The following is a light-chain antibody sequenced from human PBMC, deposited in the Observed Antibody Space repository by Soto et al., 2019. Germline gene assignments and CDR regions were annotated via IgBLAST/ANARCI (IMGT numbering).Light chain of an antibody. CDR1: SSDVGGYNY. CDR2: EVS. J-gene: IGLJ1*01. Sequence: QSALTQPHSASGSPGQSVTISCTGTSSDVGGYNYVSWYQQHPGKAPKLMIYEVSKRPSGVPDRFSGSKSGNTASLTVSGLQAEDEADYYCSSYAGSNKLVFGTGTKVTVL. V-gene: IGLV2-8*01. CDR3: SSYAGSNKLV.